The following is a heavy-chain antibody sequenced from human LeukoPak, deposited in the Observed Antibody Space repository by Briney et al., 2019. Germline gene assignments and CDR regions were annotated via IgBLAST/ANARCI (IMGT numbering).Heavy chain of an antibody. CDR1: GCTFSSYA. CDR2: IIPILGIA. CDR3: ASSSSGSDFFDP. V-gene: IGHV1-69*04. Sequence: GASVKVSCKASGCTFSSYAISWVRQAPGQGLEWMGRIIPILGIANYAQKFQGRVTITADKSTSTAYMELSSLRSEDTAVYYCASSSSGSDFFDPWGQGTLVTVSS. J-gene: IGHJ5*02. D-gene: IGHD3-10*01.